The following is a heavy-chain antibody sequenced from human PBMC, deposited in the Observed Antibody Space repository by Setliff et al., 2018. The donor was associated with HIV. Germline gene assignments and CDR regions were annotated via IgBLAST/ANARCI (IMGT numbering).Heavy chain of an antibody. CDR1: GYNFIDNY. Sequence: PSVKVSCKISGYNFIDNYLHWVRQAPGQGLEWMGWINPNGEITNFAQKFQGRVTMTRDTSTTTVFMELSSLKFGDTAVYYCARAHYNFWSGYLDSWGQGTLVTVSS. D-gene: IGHD3-3*01. V-gene: IGHV1-2*02. CDR3: ARAHYNFWSGYLDS. CDR2: INPNGEIT. J-gene: IGHJ4*02.